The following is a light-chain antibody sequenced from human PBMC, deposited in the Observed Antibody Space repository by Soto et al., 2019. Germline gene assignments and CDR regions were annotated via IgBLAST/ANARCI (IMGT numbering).Light chain of an antibody. V-gene: IGLV1-44*01. CDR2: SDN. Sequence: QSVLIQPPSASGTAGQRVTISCSGSSSNIGSNAVNWYQQLPGTAPKLLIYSDNQRPSGAPDRFSGSKSGTSASLAISGLQSEDEADYYCTAWDDTMNGPMFGGGTKLTVL. CDR3: TAWDDTMNGPM. J-gene: IGLJ3*02. CDR1: SSNIGSNA.